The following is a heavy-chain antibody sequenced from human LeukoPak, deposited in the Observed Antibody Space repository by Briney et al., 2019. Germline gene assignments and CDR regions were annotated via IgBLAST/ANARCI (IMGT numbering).Heavy chain of an antibody. V-gene: IGHV3-23*01. Sequence: GGSLRLSCAASGFTFSNYAMTWVRQAPGKGLEWVSKIGGSGDSIYYADSVKGRFTISRDNSKNTLYLQRNSLRVEDTAIYYCAKDQGSHRESDYWGQGTLVTVSS. CDR3: AKDQGSHRESDY. CDR2: IGGSGDSI. CDR1: GFTFSNYA. J-gene: IGHJ4*02. D-gene: IGHD3-16*02.